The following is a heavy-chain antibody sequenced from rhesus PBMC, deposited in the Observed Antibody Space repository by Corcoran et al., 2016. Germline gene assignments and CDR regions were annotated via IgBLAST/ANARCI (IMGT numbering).Heavy chain of an antibody. V-gene: IGHV4S14*01. CDR2: IYCSGGSK. CDR3: ATFPSPYFDY. J-gene: IGHJ4*01. Sequence: VQLQESGPGLVKPSETLSLTCAVSGYSISSGYYWGWIRQPPGKGLEWIGSIYCSGGSKYRNPSLKSRVTLSVDTSKNQFALKLSSVTAADTAVYYCATFPSPYFDYWGQGVLVTVSS. CDR1: GYSISSGYY.